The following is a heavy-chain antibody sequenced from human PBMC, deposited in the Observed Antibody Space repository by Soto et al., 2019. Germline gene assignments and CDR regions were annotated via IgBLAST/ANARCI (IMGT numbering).Heavy chain of an antibody. D-gene: IGHD1-26*01. CDR2: ISAYNGNT. Sequence: ASVKVSCKASGYTFTSYGISWVRQAPGQGLEWMGWISAYNGNTNYAQKLQGRVTMTTDTSTSTAYIELRSLISDDTAVYYCARADQVWDTLDYWGQGTLVTVSS. CDR3: ARADQVWDTLDY. CDR1: GYTFTSYG. V-gene: IGHV1-18*01. J-gene: IGHJ4*02.